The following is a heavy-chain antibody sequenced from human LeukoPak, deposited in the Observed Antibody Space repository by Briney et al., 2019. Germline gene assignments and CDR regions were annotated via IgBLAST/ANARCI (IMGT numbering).Heavy chain of an antibody. CDR1: GFTFDDYA. CDR3: ALQGEYSSGWYPLDY. J-gene: IGHJ4*02. D-gene: IGHD6-19*01. CDR2: ISWNSGSI. V-gene: IGHV3-9*03. Sequence: PGGSLRLSCAASGFTFDDYAMHWVRPAPGKGLEWVSGISWNSGSIGYADSVKGRFTISRDNAKNSLYLQMNSLRAEDMALYYCALQGEYSSGWYPLDYWGQGTLVTVSS.